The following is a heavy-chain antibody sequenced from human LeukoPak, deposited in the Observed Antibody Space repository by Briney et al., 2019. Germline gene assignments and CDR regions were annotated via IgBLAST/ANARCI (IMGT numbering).Heavy chain of an antibody. Sequence: GGSLRLSCAASGFTFSSYWMSWVRQAPGKGLEWVANIKQDGSEKYYVDSVKGRFTISRDNARNSLFLQMGSLRADDTAMYYCARDPRDDHNSLDYWGQGTQVTVSS. CDR1: GFTFSSYW. CDR2: IKQDGSEK. J-gene: IGHJ4*02. CDR3: ARDPRDDHNSLDY. V-gene: IGHV3-7*03.